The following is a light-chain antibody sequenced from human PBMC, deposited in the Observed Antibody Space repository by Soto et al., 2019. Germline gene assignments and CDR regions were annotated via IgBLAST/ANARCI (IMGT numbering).Light chain of an antibody. CDR1: QTMNSW. Sequence: DIQMTQSPSSLSASVGDRVTITCRASQTMNSWVALYQQKPGKAHELLIYRASTLKSGDPSRFSGSGSGTDCTLIISSLQPDDVATYYGQRYNSYSEEFGQGTKVDI. J-gene: IGKJ1*01. V-gene: IGKV1-5*03. CDR2: RAS. CDR3: QRYNSYSEE.